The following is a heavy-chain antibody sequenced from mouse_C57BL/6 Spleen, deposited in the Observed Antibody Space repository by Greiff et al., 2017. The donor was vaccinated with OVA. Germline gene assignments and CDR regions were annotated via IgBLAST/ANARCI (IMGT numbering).Heavy chain of an antibody. CDR2: INPNNGGT. D-gene: IGHD2-3*01. Sequence: EVQLVESGPELVKPGASVKMSCKASGYTFTDYNMHWVKQSHGKSLEWIGYINPNNGGTSYNQKFKGKATLTVNKSSSTAYMELRSLTSEDSAVYYCAREDPYEPLYYYAMDYWGQGTSVTVSS. CDR1: GYTFTDYN. J-gene: IGHJ4*01. V-gene: IGHV1-22*01. CDR3: AREDPYEPLYYYAMDY.